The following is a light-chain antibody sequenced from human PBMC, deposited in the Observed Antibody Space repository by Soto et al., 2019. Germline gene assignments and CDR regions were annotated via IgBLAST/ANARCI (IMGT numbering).Light chain of an antibody. V-gene: IGLV2-14*01. CDR2: DVT. CDR3: SSYTSSTTLSI. Sequence: QAVVTQPASVSGSPGQSITISCTGTSSDIGGYNYVSWYQQHPGNAPKLIIYDVTNRPSGVSNRFSGSKSGDTASLTISGLLAEDEADYYCSSYTSSTTLSIFGGGTKVTVL. CDR1: SSDIGGYNY. J-gene: IGLJ2*01.